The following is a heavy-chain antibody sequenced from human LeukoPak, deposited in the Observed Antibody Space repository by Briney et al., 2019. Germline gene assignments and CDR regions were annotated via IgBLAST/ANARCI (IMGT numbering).Heavy chain of an antibody. Sequence: ASVKVSCKASGYTFTSYATHWVRQAPGQRLEWMGWINAGNGNTKYSQKFQGRVTITRDTSASTAYMELSSLRSGDTAVYYCARDITLGAFDYWGQGTLVTVSS. D-gene: IGHD3-16*01. CDR2: INAGNGNT. CDR3: ARDITLGAFDY. J-gene: IGHJ4*02. V-gene: IGHV1-3*01. CDR1: GYTFTSYA.